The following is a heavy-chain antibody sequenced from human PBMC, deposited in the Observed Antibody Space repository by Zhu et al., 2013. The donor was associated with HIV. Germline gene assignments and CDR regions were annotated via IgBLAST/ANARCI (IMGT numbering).Heavy chain of an antibody. J-gene: IGHJ4*02. CDR3: AADSHYGGKELDY. V-gene: IGHV1-58*01. Sequence: QMQLVQSGPEVKKPGTSVKVSCKASGFTFTSSAVQWVRQARGQRLEWIGWIVVGSGNTNYAQKFQERVTITRDMSTSTAYMELSSLRSEDTAVYYCAADSHYGGKELDYWGQGTLVTVSS. CDR1: GFTFTSSA. CDR2: IVVGSGNT. D-gene: IGHD4-17*01.